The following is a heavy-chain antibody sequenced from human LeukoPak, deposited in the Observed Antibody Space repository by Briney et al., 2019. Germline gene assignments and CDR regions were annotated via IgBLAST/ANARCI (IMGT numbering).Heavy chain of an antibody. Sequence: GGSLRLSCAASGFTFSSYAMSWVRQAPGKGLEWVSAISGSGGSTYYADSVKGRFTISRDNSKNTLYLQMNSLRAEDRAVYYCAKDPYSDFWSGYYCVPSPVDYWGQGTLVTVSS. D-gene: IGHD3-3*01. CDR3: AKDPYSDFWSGYYCVPSPVDY. V-gene: IGHV3-23*01. CDR1: GFTFSSYA. J-gene: IGHJ4*02. CDR2: ISGSGGST.